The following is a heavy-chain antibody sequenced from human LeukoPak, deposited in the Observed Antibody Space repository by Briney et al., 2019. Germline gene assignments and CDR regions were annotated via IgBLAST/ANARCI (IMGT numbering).Heavy chain of an antibody. CDR3: ARVEERQDAFDI. CDR1: GFTFSYYS. J-gene: IGHJ3*02. V-gene: IGHV3-48*04. CDR2: ISSSGSAT. Sequence: GGSLRLSCAASGFTFSYYSMNWVRPAPGKGLEWLPYISSSGSATYYADSVKGRFTISGDNAKNSLYLQMNSLRAEDTAVYYCARVEERQDAFDIWGQGTMVTVSS.